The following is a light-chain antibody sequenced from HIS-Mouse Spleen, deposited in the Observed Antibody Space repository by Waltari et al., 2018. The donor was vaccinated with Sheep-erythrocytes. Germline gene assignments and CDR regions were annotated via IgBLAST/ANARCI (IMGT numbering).Light chain of an antibody. CDR1: SSDVGSYNL. CDR3: WSYAGSSTPWV. Sequence: QSALTQPASVSGSPGQSITISCTGTSSDVGSYNLVSWYQQHPGKAPKLMIYEGSKRPSGVSTRFSGSKSGNTAALTIAGLQAEDEADYYCWSYAGSSTPWVFGGGTKLTVL. V-gene: IGLV2-23*01. J-gene: IGLJ3*02. CDR2: EGS.